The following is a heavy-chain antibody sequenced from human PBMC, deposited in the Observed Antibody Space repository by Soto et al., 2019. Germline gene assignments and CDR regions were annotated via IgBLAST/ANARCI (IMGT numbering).Heavy chain of an antibody. CDR3: ARSAGINYYGSGDSFDY. V-gene: IGHV3-7*01. CDR1: GFTFSSYW. Sequence: GGSLRLSCAASGFTFSSYWMSWVRQAPGKGLEWVANIKQDGSEKYYVDSGKGRFTISRDNAKNSLYLQMNSLRAEDTAVYYCARSAGINYYGSGDSFDYWGQGTLVTVSS. D-gene: IGHD3-10*01. J-gene: IGHJ4*02. CDR2: IKQDGSEK.